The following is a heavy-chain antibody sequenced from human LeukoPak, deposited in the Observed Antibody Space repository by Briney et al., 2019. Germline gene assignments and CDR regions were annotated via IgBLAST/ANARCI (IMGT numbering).Heavy chain of an antibody. J-gene: IGHJ3*02. CDR1: GFTFSSYA. Sequence: PGRSLRLSCAASGFTFSSYAMHWDRQAPGKGLEWVAVISYDGSNKYYADSVKGRFTISRDNSKNTLYLQMNSLRAEDTAVYYCARDKGSPNPDAFDIWGQGTMVTVSS. V-gene: IGHV3-30-3*01. CDR2: ISYDGSNK. CDR3: ARDKGSPNPDAFDI.